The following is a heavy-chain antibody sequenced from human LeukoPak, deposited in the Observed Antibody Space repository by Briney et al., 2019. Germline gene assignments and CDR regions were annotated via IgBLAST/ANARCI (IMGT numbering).Heavy chain of an antibody. CDR1: GFTFSNAW. J-gene: IGHJ4*02. CDR2: IKSKTDGGTT. D-gene: IGHD3-22*01. Sequence: GGSLKLSCAASGFTFSNAWMSWVRQAPGKGLEWVGRIKSKTDGGTTDYAATVKGRFTISRDDSKNTLYLQMNSLKTEDTAVYYCTTQPSMIVVVNYYWGQGTLVTVSS. V-gene: IGHV3-15*01. CDR3: TTQPSMIVVVNYY.